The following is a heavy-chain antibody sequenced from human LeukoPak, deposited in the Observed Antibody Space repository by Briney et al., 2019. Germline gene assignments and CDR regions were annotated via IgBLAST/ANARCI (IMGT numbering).Heavy chain of an antibody. D-gene: IGHD2-2*02. J-gene: IGHJ4*02. Sequence: GGSLRLSCAASGFTVSSNYMSWVRQAPGKGLEWVSVIYSGGSTYYADSVKGRFTISRDNSKNTLYLQMNSLRAEDTVVYYCARDGYCSSTSCYTGLWYFDYWGQGTLVTVSS. CDR2: IYSGGST. V-gene: IGHV3-66*02. CDR1: GFTVSSNY. CDR3: ARDGYCSSTSCYTGLWYFDY.